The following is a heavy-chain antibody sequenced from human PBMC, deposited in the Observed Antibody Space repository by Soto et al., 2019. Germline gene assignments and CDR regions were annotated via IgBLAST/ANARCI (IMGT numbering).Heavy chain of an antibody. V-gene: IGHV6-1*01. D-gene: IGHD6-19*01. CDR3: ARGVAGTGFDL. CDR2: TYYRSNWRH. Sequence: SQTLSLTCAISGDSVSSNTAAWNWIRSSPSRGLEWLGRTYYRSNWRHDYAVSVKSRITVNPDTSKNHFSLQLNSVTPDDTAVYYCARGVAGTGFDLWGQGTLVTAPQ. J-gene: IGHJ4*02. CDR1: GDSVSSNTAA.